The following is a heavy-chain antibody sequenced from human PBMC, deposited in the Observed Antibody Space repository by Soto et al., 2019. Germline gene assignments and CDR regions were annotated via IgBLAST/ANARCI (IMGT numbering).Heavy chain of an antibody. CDR3: TTRDNQVVPAAIIPYYYYYMDV. J-gene: IGHJ6*03. CDR1: GFTFSNAW. Sequence: EVQLVESGGGLVKPGGSLRLSCAASGFTFSNAWMSWVRQAPGKGLEWVGRIKSKTDGGTTDYAAPVKGRFTISRDDSKNTLYLQMNSLKTEDTAVYYCTTRDNQVVPAAIIPYYYYYMDVWGKGTTVTVSS. D-gene: IGHD2-2*02. V-gene: IGHV3-15*01. CDR2: IKSKTDGGTT.